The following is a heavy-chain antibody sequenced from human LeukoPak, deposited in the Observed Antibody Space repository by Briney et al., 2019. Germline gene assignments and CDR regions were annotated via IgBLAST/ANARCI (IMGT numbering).Heavy chain of an antibody. D-gene: IGHD5-18*01. CDR3: AREDTVDAFDI. J-gene: IGHJ3*02. CDR1: GFTFSSYA. CDR2: ISGSGGST. Sequence: GGSLRLSCAASGFTFSSYAMSWVRQAPGKGLEWVSAISGSGGSTYYADSVKGRFTISRDNAKNSLYLQMNSLRVEDTAVYYCAREDTVDAFDIWGQGTMVTVSS. V-gene: IGHV3-23*01.